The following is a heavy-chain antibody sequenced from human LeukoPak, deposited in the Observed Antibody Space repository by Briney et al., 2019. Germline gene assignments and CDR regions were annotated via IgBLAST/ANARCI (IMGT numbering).Heavy chain of an antibody. CDR2: MSHTGAT. V-gene: IGHV4-34*01. CDR3: ARGLHYNILTGGMDV. CDR1: GGSFSGYY. D-gene: IGHD3-9*01. Sequence: KPSETLSLTCAVYGGSFSGYYWSWIRQPPGKGLEWIGEMSHTGATNYNPSLKSRVTVSVDTSKKQFSLNLRSVTAADTAVYYCARGLHYNILTGGMDVWGQGTTVIVSS. J-gene: IGHJ6*02.